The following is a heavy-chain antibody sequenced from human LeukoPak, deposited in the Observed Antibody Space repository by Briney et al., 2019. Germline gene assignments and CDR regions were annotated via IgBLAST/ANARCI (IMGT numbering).Heavy chain of an antibody. D-gene: IGHD3-3*01. CDR2: INPSGGST. J-gene: IGHJ5*02. V-gene: IGHV1-46*01. CDR1: GYTFTSYY. Sequence: ASVKVSCKASGYTFTSYYMHWVRRAPGQGLEWMGIINPSGGSTSYAQKFQGRVTMTRDTSTSTVYMELSSLRSEDTAVYYCARGGDFWSGYQAANNWFDPWGQGTLVTVSS. CDR3: ARGGDFWSGYQAANNWFDP.